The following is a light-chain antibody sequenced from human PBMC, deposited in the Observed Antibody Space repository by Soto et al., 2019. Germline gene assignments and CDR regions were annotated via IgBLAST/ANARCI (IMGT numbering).Light chain of an antibody. V-gene: IGKV3-15*01. J-gene: IGKJ1*01. CDR1: QSVRSK. CDR2: AAS. CDR3: QQYNNWPWT. Sequence: EIEMTQSPATLSVSPGERATLSCRASQSVRSKLAWYQQKPGQPPRLLIYAASTRATGIPVRFSGSGSGTEFTLTISSLQSEDFAVYYCQQYNNWPWTFGQGTKVEIK.